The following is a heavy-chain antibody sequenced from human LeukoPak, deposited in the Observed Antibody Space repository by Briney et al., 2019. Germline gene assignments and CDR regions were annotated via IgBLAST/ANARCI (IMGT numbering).Heavy chain of an antibody. CDR2: ISYDGDSE. CDR3: ARVRGGRSWYYYGMDV. D-gene: IGHD3-16*01. Sequence: GGSLRLSCAASGFTFSNLAMHWVRQAPGKGLEWVAVISYDGDSEYYADSVKGQFTISRDNSKDRLYLQMNSLRPEDTAMYYCARVRGGRSWYYYGMDVWGRGTTVTVSS. V-gene: IGHV3-30-3*01. CDR1: GFTFSNLA. J-gene: IGHJ6*02.